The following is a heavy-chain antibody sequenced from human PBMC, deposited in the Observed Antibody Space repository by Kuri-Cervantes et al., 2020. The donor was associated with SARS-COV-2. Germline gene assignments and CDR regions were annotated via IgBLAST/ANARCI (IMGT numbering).Heavy chain of an antibody. Sequence: GGSLRLSCAASGFTFSSYGMHWVRQAPGKGLEWVAVIWYDGSNKYYADSVKGRFTISRDNSKNMLFLQMNSLRAEDTAVYYCVRDGGHWNFDYWGQGTLVTVSS. V-gene: IGHV3-33*01. D-gene: IGHD1-1*01. J-gene: IGHJ4*02. CDR1: GFTFSSYG. CDR3: VRDGGHWNFDY. CDR2: IWYDGSNK.